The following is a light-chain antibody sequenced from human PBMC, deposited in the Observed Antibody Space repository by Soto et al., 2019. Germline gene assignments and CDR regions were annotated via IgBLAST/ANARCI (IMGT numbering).Light chain of an antibody. CDR2: EVN. J-gene: IGLJ3*02. CDR3: SSYAGSNNLRM. CDR1: SSDVGGYDY. Sequence: QSVLTQPPSASGSPGQSVTISCAGTSSDVGGYDYVSWYQQHPGKAPKLIIYEVNKRPSGVPDRFSDSKSANTASLTVSGLQAEDEADYYCSSYAGSNNLRMFGGGTKLTVL. V-gene: IGLV2-8*01.